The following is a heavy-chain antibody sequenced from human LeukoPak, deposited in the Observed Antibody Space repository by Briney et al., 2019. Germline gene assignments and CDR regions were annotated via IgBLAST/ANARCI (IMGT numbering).Heavy chain of an antibody. V-gene: IGHV3-21*01. CDR1: GFTFSSYS. CDR2: ISSSSSYI. J-gene: IGHJ3*02. CDR3: ARDIAGYDAFDT. Sequence: GGSLRLSCAASGFTFSSYSMNWVRQAPGKGLEWVSSISSSSSYIYYADSVKGRFTISRDNAKNSLYLQMNSLRAEDTAVYYCARDIAGYDAFDTWGQGTMVTVSS. D-gene: IGHD6-13*01.